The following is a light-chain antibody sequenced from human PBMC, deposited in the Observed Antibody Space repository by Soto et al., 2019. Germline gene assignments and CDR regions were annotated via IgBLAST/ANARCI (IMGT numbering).Light chain of an antibody. V-gene: IGKV1-39*01. J-gene: IGKJ1*01. CDR3: QQYKSYSRM. CDR1: QSVTDY. Sequence: DIQMTQSPSSLSASVGDRVTITCRASQSVTDYLNWYQHKPGNAPKLLISSASSLESGVPSRFSGSGSETDFTLSISSLQPEDFASYYCQQYKSYSRMFGQGTKVEIK. CDR2: SAS.